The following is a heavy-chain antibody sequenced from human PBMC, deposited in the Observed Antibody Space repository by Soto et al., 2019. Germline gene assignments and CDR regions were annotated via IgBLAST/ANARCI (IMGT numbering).Heavy chain of an antibody. Sequence: SETLSLTCTVSGGSISSGDYYWSWIRQPPGKGLEWIGYIYYSGSTYYNPSLKSRVTISVDTSKNQFSLKLSSVTAADTAVYYCARSVAVSDGDYYYGMDVWGQGTTVTVSS. V-gene: IGHV4-30-4*01. CDR2: IYYSGST. CDR1: GGSISSGDYY. D-gene: IGHD6-6*01. CDR3: ARSVAVSDGDYYYGMDV. J-gene: IGHJ6*02.